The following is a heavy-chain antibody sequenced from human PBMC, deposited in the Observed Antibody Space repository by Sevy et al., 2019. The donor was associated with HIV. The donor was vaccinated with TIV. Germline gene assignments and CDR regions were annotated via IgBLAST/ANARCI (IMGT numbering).Heavy chain of an antibody. V-gene: IGHV3-53*01. J-gene: IGHJ6*02. CDR1: GFTVSSNY. CDR2: IYSGGST. Sequence: GGSLRLSCAASGFTVSSNYMSWVRQAPGKGLEWVSVIYSGGSTYYADSVKGRFTISGDNSKNTRYLQMNSLRAEDRAVDDCARDRIVPAAAYPPTTLNYYYYYGMDVWGQGTTVTVSS. D-gene: IGHD2-2*01. CDR3: ARDRIVPAAAYPPTTLNYYYYYGMDV.